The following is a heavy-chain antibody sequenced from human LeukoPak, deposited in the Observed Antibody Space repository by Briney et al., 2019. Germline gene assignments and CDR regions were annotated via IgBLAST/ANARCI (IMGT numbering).Heavy chain of an antibody. J-gene: IGHJ4*02. CDR2: IYYSGST. Sequence: SSETLSLTCTVSGDSISGFYWSWIRQPPGKGLEWIGYIYYSGSTNYNPSLKSRVTTSVDRSKNQFSLKLSSVTAADTAVYYCARASYSSGVYYFDYWGQGTLVTVSS. D-gene: IGHD6-19*01. CDR1: GDSISGFY. CDR3: ARASYSSGVYYFDY. V-gene: IGHV4-59*12.